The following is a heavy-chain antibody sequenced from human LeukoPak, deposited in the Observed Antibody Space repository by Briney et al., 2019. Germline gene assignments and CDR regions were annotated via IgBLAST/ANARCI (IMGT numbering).Heavy chain of an antibody. D-gene: IGHD3-3*01. CDR3: ARTYYDFWSGSVYYFDY. CDR2: IYYSGST. V-gene: IGHV4-39*07. CDR1: GGSISSSSYY. Sequence: SETLSLTCTVSGGSISSSSYYWGWIRQPPGKGLEWIGSIYYSGSTYYNPSLKSRVTISVDTSKNQFSLKLSSVTAADTAVYYCARTYYDFWSGSVYYFDYWGQGTLVTVSS. J-gene: IGHJ4*02.